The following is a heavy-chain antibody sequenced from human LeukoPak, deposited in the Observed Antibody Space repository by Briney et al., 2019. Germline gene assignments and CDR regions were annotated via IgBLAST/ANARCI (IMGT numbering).Heavy chain of an antibody. V-gene: IGHV1-8*02. J-gene: IGHJ6*02. CDR2: MNPNSGNT. D-gene: IGHD3-10*01. CDR3: ARGGWVNDDSGALFGMDV. CDR1: GYTFSSYD. Sequence: ASVKVSCKASGYTFSSYDINWVRQATGQGPEWMGRMNPNSGNTNHAQKFQGRVTMTRSTSTSTAYLELSSLRSDDTAVYYCARGGWVNDDSGALFGMDVWGQGTTVTVSS.